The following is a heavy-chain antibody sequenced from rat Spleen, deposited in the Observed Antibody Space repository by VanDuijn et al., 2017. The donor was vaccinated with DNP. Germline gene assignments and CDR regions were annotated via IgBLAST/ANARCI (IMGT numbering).Heavy chain of an antibody. CDR1: GFSLTSYG. CDR2: IWGNGNT. J-gene: IGHJ2*01. Sequence: QVQMKETGPGLVQTTQTLSVTCTVSGFSLTSYGVHWVRQAPGKGLEWMGIIWGNGNTNYNSALKSRLRISRDTSKSQVFLTMNSLQTDDTAVYYCAHTGINRLDYWGPGVMVTVSS. V-gene: IGHV2-77*01. D-gene: IGHD1-4*01. CDR3: AHTGINRLDY.